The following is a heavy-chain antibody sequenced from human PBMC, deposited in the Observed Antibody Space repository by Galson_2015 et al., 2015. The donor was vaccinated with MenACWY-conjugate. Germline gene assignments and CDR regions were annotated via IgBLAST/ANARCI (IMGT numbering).Heavy chain of an antibody. J-gene: IGHJ5*02. CDR1: GGSVSIGRYR. CDR3: ARMPQDYWTDRIRFGGFDT. D-gene: IGHD3/OR15-3a*01. CDR2: NSYTGSS. Sequence: SETLSLTCTVSGGSVSIGRYRWIWIRQSPGKGLAWLGYNSYTGSSNFNPSLKSRVTVSVDTAKNQVYLKLSSVTAADTAVYYCARMPQDYWTDRIRFGGFDTWGQGIPVTVSS. V-gene: IGHV4-61*01.